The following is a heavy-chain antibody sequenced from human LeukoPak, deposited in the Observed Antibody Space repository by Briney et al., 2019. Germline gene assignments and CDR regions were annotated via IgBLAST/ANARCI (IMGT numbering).Heavy chain of an antibody. CDR2: IYYSGST. D-gene: IGHD6-19*01. V-gene: IGHV4-39*07. CDR1: GGSIGSSSYY. Sequence: PSETLSLTCTVSGGSIGSSSYYWGWIRQPPGKGLEWIGSIYYSGSTYYNPSLKSRVTISVDTSRKQFSLKLSSVTAADTAVYYCARSSGRHGALTLWGQGTLVTVSS. CDR3: ARSSGRHGALTL. J-gene: IGHJ4*02.